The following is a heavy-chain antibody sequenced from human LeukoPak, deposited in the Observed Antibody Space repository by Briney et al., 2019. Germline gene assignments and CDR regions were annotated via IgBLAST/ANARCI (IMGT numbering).Heavy chain of an antibody. CDR3: ARDWAWGGFDH. D-gene: IGHD3-16*01. CDR1: GFVFSTYW. CDR2: NKTDGSTT. V-gene: IGHV3-74*01. Sequence: GGSLRLSCAGSGFVFSTYWMHWVRQAPGKGLAWVSRNKTDGSTTYYADSVKGRFTVSRDNAKNTLYLQMSSLRAEDTAVYYCARDWAWGGFDHWGQGALVTVSS. J-gene: IGHJ4*02.